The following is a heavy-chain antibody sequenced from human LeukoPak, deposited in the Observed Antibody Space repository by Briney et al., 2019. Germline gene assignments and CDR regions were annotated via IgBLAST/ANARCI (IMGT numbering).Heavy chain of an antibody. D-gene: IGHD4-17*01. Sequence: PSETLSLTCAVYGGSFSGYYWSWIRQHPGKGLEWIGYIYYSGSTYYNPSLKSRVTISVDTSKNQFSLKLSSVTAADTAVYYCARDKEGDYGSSHFDYWGQGTLVTVSS. CDR2: IYYSGST. CDR1: GGSFSGYY. V-gene: IGHV4-31*11. J-gene: IGHJ4*02. CDR3: ARDKEGDYGSSHFDY.